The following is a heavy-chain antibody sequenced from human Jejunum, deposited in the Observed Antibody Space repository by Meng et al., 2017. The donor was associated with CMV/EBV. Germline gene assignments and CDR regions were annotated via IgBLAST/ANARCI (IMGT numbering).Heavy chain of an antibody. Sequence: LDLRECGPGRGKPSATLALTCTVSGGSIGSTSNYWGWIRQPPGKGLEWIGSIYYTGSTYYNPSLKSRVTISVDTSKNQFSLKLSSVTAADTAVYYCARVHYYDSGGYYHDCFDPWGQGTLVTVSS. CDR3: ARVHYYDSGGYYHDCFDP. CDR1: GGSIGSTSNY. D-gene: IGHD3-22*01. V-gene: IGHV4-39*07. CDR2: IYYTGST. J-gene: IGHJ5*02.